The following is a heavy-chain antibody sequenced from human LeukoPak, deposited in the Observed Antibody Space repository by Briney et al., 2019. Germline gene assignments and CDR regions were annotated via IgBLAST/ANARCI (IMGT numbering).Heavy chain of an antibody. J-gene: IGHJ4*02. Sequence: PGGSLRLPCAASGFTFNNYAMGWVRQPPGKGLEWLSAIDGGGDATKYADSVKGRFTISRDNSKNTLSLQMNSLRVEDTAIYYCAKSDCGSDGCKLLNYWGQGTLVTVSS. D-gene: IGHD2-21*01. CDR3: AKSDCGSDGCKLLNY. V-gene: IGHV3-23*01. CDR2: IDGGGDAT. CDR1: GFTFNNYA.